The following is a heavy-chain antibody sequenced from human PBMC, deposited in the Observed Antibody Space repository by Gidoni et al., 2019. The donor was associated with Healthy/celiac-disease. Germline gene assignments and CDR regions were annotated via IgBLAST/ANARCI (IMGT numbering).Heavy chain of an antibody. Sequence: QVQLQQPGPGLVKPSQTLSLTRAISGHSVSSNSPAWTWIRQSPSRGLEWLGRTYYRSKLYNDYAVSVKSRITIIPDTSKNQFSLQLNSVTPEDTAVYYCARETMVRGADGRYYYYGMDVWGQGTTVTVSS. V-gene: IGHV6-1*01. CDR1: GHSVSSNSPA. D-gene: IGHD3-10*01. J-gene: IGHJ6*02. CDR3: ARETMVRGADGRYYYYGMDV. CDR2: TYYRSKLYN.